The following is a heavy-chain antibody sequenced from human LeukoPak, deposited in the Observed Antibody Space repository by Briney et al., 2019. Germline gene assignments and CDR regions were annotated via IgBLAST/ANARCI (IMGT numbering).Heavy chain of an antibody. CDR2: IIPIFGTA. CDR1: GGTFSSYA. D-gene: IGHD6-6*01. V-gene: IGHV1-69*06. J-gene: IGHJ5*02. Sequence: GASVKVSCKASGGTFSSYAISWVRQAPGQGLEWMGGIIPIFGTANYAQKFQGRVTITADKSTSTAYMELSSLRSEDTAVYYCARDPYSSSFNWFDPWGQGTLVTVSS. CDR3: ARDPYSSSFNWFDP.